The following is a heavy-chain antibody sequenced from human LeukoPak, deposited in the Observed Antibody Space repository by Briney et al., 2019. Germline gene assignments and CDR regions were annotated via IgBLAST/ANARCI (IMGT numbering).Heavy chain of an antibody. CDR3: ARLIEDCSSTSCYNYYYYYGMDV. Sequence: ASVKVSCKASGYTFTGYYMHWVRQAPGQGLEWMGRINPNSGGTNYAQKFQGRVTMTRDTSISTAYMELSRLRSDDTAVYYCARLIEDCSSTSCYNYYYYYGMDVWGQGTTVTVSS. J-gene: IGHJ6*02. CDR1: GYTFTGYY. D-gene: IGHD2-2*01. V-gene: IGHV1-2*06. CDR2: INPNSGGT.